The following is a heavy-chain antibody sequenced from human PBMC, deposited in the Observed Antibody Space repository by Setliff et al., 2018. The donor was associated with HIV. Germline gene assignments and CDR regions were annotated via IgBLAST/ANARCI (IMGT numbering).Heavy chain of an antibody. V-gene: IGHV3-23*01. Sequence: GGSLRLSCAASGFTFSSYAMRWVRQAPGKGLEWVSAISDSGGSPYYADSVKGRFTISRDNAKNSLYLQMNSLRAEDTAVYYCARVGYGSGSYYSLDYWGQGTLVTVSS. CDR2: ISDSGGSP. D-gene: IGHD3-10*01. CDR3: ARVGYGSGSYYSLDY. CDR1: GFTFSSYA. J-gene: IGHJ4*02.